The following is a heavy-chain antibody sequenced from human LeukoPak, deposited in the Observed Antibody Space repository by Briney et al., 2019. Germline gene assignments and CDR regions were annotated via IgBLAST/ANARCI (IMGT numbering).Heavy chain of an antibody. V-gene: IGHV3-23*01. Sequence: GGSLRLSCAASGFTFSSYAMNWVRQAPGKGLEWLSAISGSGGSTDYADSVKGRFTISRDNSKNALYLQMNSLRAEDTAVYYCAGSSGVYWGQGTLVTVSS. D-gene: IGHD6-6*01. CDR1: GFTFSSYA. CDR2: ISGSGGST. CDR3: AGSSGVY. J-gene: IGHJ4*02.